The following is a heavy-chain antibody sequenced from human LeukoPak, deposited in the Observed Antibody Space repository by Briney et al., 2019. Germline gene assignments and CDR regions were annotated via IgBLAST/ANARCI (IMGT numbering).Heavy chain of an antibody. CDR2: ISGSGIST. V-gene: IGHV3-23*01. J-gene: IGHJ4*02. Sequence: GGSLRLSCAASGFTFNNYALSWVRQAPGKGLEWVSAISGSGISTYYADSVKGRFTISRDNSKNTLYLQMNTLRAEDTAVYYCAMASKITLVRGDFDYWGQGTLVTVSS. CDR3: AMASKITLVRGDFDY. CDR1: GFTFNNYA. D-gene: IGHD3-10*01.